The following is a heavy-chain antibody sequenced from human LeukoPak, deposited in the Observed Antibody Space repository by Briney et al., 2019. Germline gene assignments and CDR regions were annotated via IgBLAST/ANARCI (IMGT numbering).Heavy chain of an antibody. CDR1: GYSISHGFY. CDR3: ARIPNRIAVAPDY. V-gene: IGHV4-38-2*02. Sequence: SETLSLTCTVSGYSISHGFYWGWIRQPPGKGLEWIGNMYHLGTTYLNPSLKSRVTISVDTSKNQFSLKLSSVTAADTAVYYCARIPNRIAVAPDYWGQGTLVTVSS. J-gene: IGHJ4*02. D-gene: IGHD6-19*01. CDR2: MYHLGTT.